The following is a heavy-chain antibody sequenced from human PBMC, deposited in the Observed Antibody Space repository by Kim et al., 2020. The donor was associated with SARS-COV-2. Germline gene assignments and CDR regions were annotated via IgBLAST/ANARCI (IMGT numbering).Heavy chain of an antibody. Sequence: ASVKVSCKASGYTFTSFGFSWVRQAPGQGLEWMGWVNSYNGNTRYAQKVQDRVTVTTDASTNTAYMELRSLRSDDTAVYYCVREGSSGWMSLWGQGTLVTVSS. CDR3: VREGSSGWMSL. CDR2: VNSYNGNT. D-gene: IGHD6-19*01. CDR1: GYTFTSFG. J-gene: IGHJ1*01. V-gene: IGHV1-18*04.